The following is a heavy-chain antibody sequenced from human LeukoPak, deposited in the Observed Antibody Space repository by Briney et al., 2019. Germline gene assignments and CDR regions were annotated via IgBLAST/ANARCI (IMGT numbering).Heavy chain of an antibody. CDR1: GFTFSSYA. CDR2: ILGKNGAK. D-gene: IGHD2-8*02. Sequence: PGGSLRLSCAASGFTFSSYAMSWVRQAPGKGLGWVSGILGKNGAKGHADSVKGRFTISRDNANNSLYLQMNSLRPDDTALYYCTYDNSPGGLEYWGQGTLVTVSS. V-gene: IGHV3-9*01. J-gene: IGHJ4*02. CDR3: TYDNSPGGLEY.